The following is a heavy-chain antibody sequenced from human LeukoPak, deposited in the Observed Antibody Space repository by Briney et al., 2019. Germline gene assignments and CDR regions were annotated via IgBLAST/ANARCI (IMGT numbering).Heavy chain of an antibody. Sequence: TSETLSLTCAVYGGSFSGYYWSWIRQPPGKGLEWIGEINDSGSTNYNPSLKSRVTIAEDTSKGQFSLKLSSVTAADTAVYYCARTFCTNTFCYIVAFDVWGQGTMVTVSS. D-gene: IGHD2-8*01. J-gene: IGHJ3*01. CDR1: GGSFSGYY. CDR3: ARTFCTNTFCYIVAFDV. CDR2: INDSGST. V-gene: IGHV4-34*01.